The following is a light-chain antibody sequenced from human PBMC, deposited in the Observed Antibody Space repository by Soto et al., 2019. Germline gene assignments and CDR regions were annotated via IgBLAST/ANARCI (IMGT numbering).Light chain of an antibody. V-gene: IGLV2-14*01. Sequence: QSALTQPASVSGSPGQSITISCTGTSSDVGGYNYVSWYQQHPGKAPKLMIYEVSNRPSGVSNRCSGSKSGNTASLTISGLQAEDEADYYCSSDTSSSTPRYVFGTGTKLTVL. CDR1: SSDVGGYNY. J-gene: IGLJ1*01. CDR3: SSDTSSSTPRYV. CDR2: EVS.